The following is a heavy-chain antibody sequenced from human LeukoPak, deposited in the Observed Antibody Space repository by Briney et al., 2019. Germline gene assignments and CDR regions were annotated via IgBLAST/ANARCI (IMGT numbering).Heavy chain of an antibody. Sequence: GGSLRLSCAASGFTFSDYALHWVRQAPGKGLEWVAVISYDGSNKYYADSGNGRFTISRENSKNTLYLQMNSLRAEDTAVYYCARDRTANYYYGMAVWGQGTTVTVSS. D-gene: IGHD5-18*01. CDR3: ARDRTANYYYGMAV. CDR2: ISYDGSNK. V-gene: IGHV3-30*04. CDR1: GFTFSDYA. J-gene: IGHJ6*02.